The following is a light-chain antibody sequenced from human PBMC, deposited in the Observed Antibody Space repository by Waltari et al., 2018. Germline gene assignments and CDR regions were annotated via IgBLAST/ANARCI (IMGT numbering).Light chain of an antibody. CDR3: QQYNNWWT. Sequence: EIVMTQTQPTLPVSPGETATLSCRASQSVSSNLAGYQQKPGQAPRLLIYGASTRATGIPARFSGSGSGTEFTLSISSLQSEDFAVYYCQQYNNWWTFGQGTKVEIK. CDR2: GAS. J-gene: IGKJ1*01. CDR1: QSVSSN. V-gene: IGKV3-15*01.